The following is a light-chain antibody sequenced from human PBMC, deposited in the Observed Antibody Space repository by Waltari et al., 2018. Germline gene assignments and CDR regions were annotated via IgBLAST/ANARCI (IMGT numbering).Light chain of an antibody. J-gene: IGKJ1*01. CDR3: QHYVRLPVT. Sequence: DIVLNQSPGTLSLFPGGRATLPCRASPSVSRSLAWYQQKPGQAPRLLLYGASSRATGIPDRFSGGGSGTDFSLTISRLEPEDFAVYYCQHYVRLPVTFGQGTKVEIK. CDR2: GAS. V-gene: IGKV3-20*01. CDR1: PSVSRS.